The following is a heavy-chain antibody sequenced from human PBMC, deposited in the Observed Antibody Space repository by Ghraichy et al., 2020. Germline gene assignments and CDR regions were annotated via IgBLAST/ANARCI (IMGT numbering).Heavy chain of an antibody. D-gene: IGHD2-15*01. Sequence: SETLSLTCAVYGGSFSGYYWTWIRQPPGKGLEWIGDISHSGRTNYNPSLKSLVTISVDASKNQFSLTLSSVTAADTATYYCARGGRNCSGGSCYPALDYWGQGTLVSVSS. CDR1: GGSFSGYY. CDR3: ARGGRNCSGGSCYPALDY. CDR2: ISHSGRT. V-gene: IGHV4-34*01. J-gene: IGHJ4*02.